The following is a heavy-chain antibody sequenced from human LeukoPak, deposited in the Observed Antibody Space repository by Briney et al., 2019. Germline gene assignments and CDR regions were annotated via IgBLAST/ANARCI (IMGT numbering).Heavy chain of an antibody. J-gene: IGHJ4*02. D-gene: IGHD7-27*01. CDR1: GFNLRNYL. CDR2: IKQDGSEH. CDR3: ARGVWAPFDS. Sequence: GGSLRLSCAASGFNLRNYLMIWVRQAPGKGLEGVANIKQDGSEHHYVDSVKGRFSISRDNAKNSLILQMNSLRDQDTAVYYCARGVWAPFDSWGQGTLVSVSS. V-gene: IGHV3-7*01.